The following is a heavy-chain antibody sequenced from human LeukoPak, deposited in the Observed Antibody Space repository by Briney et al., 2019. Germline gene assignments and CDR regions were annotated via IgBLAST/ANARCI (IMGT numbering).Heavy chain of an antibody. CDR3: ARGWIQGRFDY. V-gene: IGHV1-18*01. J-gene: IGHJ4*02. D-gene: IGHD5-18*01. CDR2: INPYNGNT. Sequence: ASVTVSCKASGYTFTTYTITWVRQAPGQGLEWMGWINPYNGNTNYAQKFQGRVTMTTDTSTSTAYMEVRSLRSDDTAVYYCARGWIQGRFDYWGQGTLVTVSS. CDR1: GYTFTTYT.